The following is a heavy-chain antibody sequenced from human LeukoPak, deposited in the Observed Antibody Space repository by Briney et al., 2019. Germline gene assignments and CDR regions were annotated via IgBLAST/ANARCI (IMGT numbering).Heavy chain of an antibody. CDR2: IYPGDSDT. Sequence: GESLKISCKGSGYNFTNYWIGWVRQMPGKGLEWMGIIYPGDSDTRYSPSFQGQVTISADESISTAYLQWSSLKASDTAMYYCARPISAWVVTAIGYWGQGTLVTVSS. CDR1: GYNFTNYW. D-gene: IGHD2-21*02. CDR3: ARPISAWVVTAIGY. J-gene: IGHJ4*02. V-gene: IGHV5-51*01.